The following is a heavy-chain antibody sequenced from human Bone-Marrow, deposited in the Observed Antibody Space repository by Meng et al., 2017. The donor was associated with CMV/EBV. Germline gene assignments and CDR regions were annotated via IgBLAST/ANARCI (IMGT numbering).Heavy chain of an antibody. CDR3: AKVRYQVLYGGGYFDY. Sequence: GESLKISCAASGFTVSSYGMHWVRQAPGKGLEWVAVISYDGSNKYYADSVKGRFTISRDNSKNTLYLQMNSLRTEDTAVYYCAKVRYQVLYGGGYFDYWGQGTLVTVSS. J-gene: IGHJ4*02. D-gene: IGHD2-2*02. CDR2: ISYDGSNK. V-gene: IGHV3-30*12. CDR1: GFTVSSYG.